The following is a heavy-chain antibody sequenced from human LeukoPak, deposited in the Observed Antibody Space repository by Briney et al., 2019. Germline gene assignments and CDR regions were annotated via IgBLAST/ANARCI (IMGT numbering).Heavy chain of an antibody. D-gene: IGHD3-3*01. CDR1: GYTFTSYY. Sequence: ASVKVSCKSSGYTFTSYYIQWVRQAPGQGLEWMGIINPSGGSTTYAQGFQGRVTMTRDTSTSTVYMELSSLRSEDTAVYYCARDAIENYDFWSGSYYYFDYWGQGTLVTVSS. CDR3: ARDAIENYDFWSGSYYYFDY. J-gene: IGHJ4*02. CDR2: INPSGGST. V-gene: IGHV1-46*01.